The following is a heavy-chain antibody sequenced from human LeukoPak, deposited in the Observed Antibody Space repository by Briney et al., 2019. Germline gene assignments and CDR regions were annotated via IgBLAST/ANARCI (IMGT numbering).Heavy chain of an antibody. J-gene: IGHJ4*02. V-gene: IGHV3-23*01. CDR3: AKVRRLRLHY. CDR2: ISGSGGST. Sequence: GGSLRLSCAASGVTFSCYAMSWVRQAPGKGLEWVSAISGSGGSTYYADSVKGRFTISRDNSKNTLYLQMNSLRAEDTAVYYCAKVRRLRLHYWGQGTLVTVSS. CDR1: GVTFSCYA. D-gene: IGHD5-12*01.